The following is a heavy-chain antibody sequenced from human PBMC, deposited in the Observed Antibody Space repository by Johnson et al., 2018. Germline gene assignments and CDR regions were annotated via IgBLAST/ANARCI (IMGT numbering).Heavy chain of an antibody. CDR1: GFTFSSYW. J-gene: IGHJ6*02. V-gene: IGHV3-7*01. Sequence: VQLVESGGGLVQPGGSLRLSCAASGFTFSSYWMHWVRQAPGKGLEWVANIKQDGSEKYYVDSVKGRFTISRDNSKNSLYLQMNSLRVEDTAVYYCARDRLYCRSTRCLYYGMDVWGQGTSVTVSS. D-gene: IGHD2-2*01. CDR2: IKQDGSEK. CDR3: ARDRLYCRSTRCLYYGMDV.